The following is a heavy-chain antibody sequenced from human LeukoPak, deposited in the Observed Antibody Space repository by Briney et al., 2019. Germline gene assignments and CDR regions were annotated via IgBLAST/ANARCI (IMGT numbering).Heavy chain of an antibody. Sequence: GGSLRLSCAASGFTVSSNYMSWVRQAPGKGLEWVANIKQDGSEKYYVDSVKGRFTISRDNAKNSLYLQMNSLRAEDTAVYYCARGDGGSYYYFDYWGQGTLVTVSS. J-gene: IGHJ4*02. CDR3: ARGDGGSYYYFDY. D-gene: IGHD1-26*01. V-gene: IGHV3-7*01. CDR1: GFTVSSNY. CDR2: IKQDGSEK.